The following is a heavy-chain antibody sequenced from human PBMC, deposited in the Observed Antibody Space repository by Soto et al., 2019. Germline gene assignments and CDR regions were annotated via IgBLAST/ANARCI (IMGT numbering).Heavy chain of an antibody. J-gene: IGHJ2*01. CDR1: GGSFSGYY. D-gene: IGHD4-17*01. Sequence: QVQLQQWGAGLLKPSETLSLTCAVYGGSFSGYYWSWIHQPPGKGLEWIGEINHSGSTNYNPSLKSRVTISVDTSKNQFSLKLSSVTAADTAVYYCARAALRYGDYVYFDLWGRGTLVTVSS. V-gene: IGHV4-34*01. CDR2: INHSGST. CDR3: ARAALRYGDYVYFDL.